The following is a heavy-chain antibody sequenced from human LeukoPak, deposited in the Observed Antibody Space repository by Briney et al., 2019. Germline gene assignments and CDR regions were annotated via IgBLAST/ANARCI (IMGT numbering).Heavy chain of an antibody. CDR2: IYYTGST. J-gene: IGHJ3*01. D-gene: IGHD4-11*01. CDR1: GVSVTRDHYY. Sequence: SETLSLTCTVSGVSVTRDHYYWVWVRQHPGQGLEWIGYIYYTGSTSYNPSLKSRLTISADTSKNEFSLKLSSVTAADTALYYCMRPLSTVHDSFDVWGQGTMVTVSS. V-gene: IGHV4-31*03. CDR3: MRPLSTVHDSFDV.